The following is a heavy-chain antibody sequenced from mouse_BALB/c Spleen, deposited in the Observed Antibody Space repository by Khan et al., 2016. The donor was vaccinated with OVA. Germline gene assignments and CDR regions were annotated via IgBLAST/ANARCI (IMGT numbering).Heavy chain of an antibody. CDR2: ISYSGRT. D-gene: IGHD4-1*01. CDR3: AMGRTY. CDR1: GYSITSDYA. V-gene: IGHV3-2*02. Sequence: EVELVESGPGLVKPSQSLSLTCTVTGYSITSDYARNWIRQFPGNKLEWMGYISYSGRTSHTPSLKSRISVTRDTSKNQFFLQLNSVTTEDTATYYCAMGRTYWGQGTLVTVSA. J-gene: IGHJ3*01.